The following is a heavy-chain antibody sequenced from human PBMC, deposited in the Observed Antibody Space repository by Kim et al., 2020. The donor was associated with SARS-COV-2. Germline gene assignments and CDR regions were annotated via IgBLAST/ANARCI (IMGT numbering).Heavy chain of an antibody. CDR3: ARGGFSSTWTIGEAFDI. J-gene: IGHJ3*02. D-gene: IGHD2-2*01. CDR1: GCTFSDFA. V-gene: IGHV3-30*04. Sequence: GGSLRLSCAASGCTFSDFAFHWVRQAQGKGLERVAVISDDANSKNDEESVKGRFTIPRDNSKNTLYLQMNSLRADDTAAYYCARGGFSSTWTIGEAFDIWRQGTMVPVSS. CDR2: ISDDANSK.